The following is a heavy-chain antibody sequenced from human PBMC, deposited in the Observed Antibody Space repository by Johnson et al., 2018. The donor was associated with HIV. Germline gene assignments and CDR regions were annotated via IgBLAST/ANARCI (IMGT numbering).Heavy chain of an antibody. CDR2: ISYDGSNK. V-gene: IGHV3-30-3*01. D-gene: IGHD6-6*01. Sequence: QVQLVESGGGLVQPGGSLRLSCAASGFTFSSYAMHWVRQAPGKGLEWVAVISYDGSNKYYADSVKGRFTISRDNSKNTLNLQMSSLRAEDTAFYYCARDSIIWGQGTMLTVSS. CDR3: ARDSII. J-gene: IGHJ3*02. CDR1: GFTFSSYA.